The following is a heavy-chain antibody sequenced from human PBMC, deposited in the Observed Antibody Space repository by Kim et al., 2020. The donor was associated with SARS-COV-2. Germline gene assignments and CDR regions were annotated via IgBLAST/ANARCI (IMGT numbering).Heavy chain of an antibody. Sequence: SETLSLTCTVSGGSISSSSYYWGWIRQPPGKGLEWIGSIYYSGSTYYNPSLKSRVTISVDTSKNQFSLKLSSVTAADTAVYYCARDRGYSYASFDYWGQGTLVTVSS. V-gene: IGHV4-39*07. J-gene: IGHJ4*02. CDR1: GGSISSSSYY. D-gene: IGHD5-18*01. CDR2: IYYSGST. CDR3: ARDRGYSYASFDY.